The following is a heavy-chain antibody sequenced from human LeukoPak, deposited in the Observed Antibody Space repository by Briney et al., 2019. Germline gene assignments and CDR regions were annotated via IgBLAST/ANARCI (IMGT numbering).Heavy chain of an antibody. J-gene: IGHJ4*02. CDR3: ARVEASGYDYGAFDY. V-gene: IGHV3-7*01. CDR1: GFTFNRYW. D-gene: IGHD5-12*01. Sequence: GGSLTLSCAASGFTFNRYWMSWVRQAPGKELQWVANIKQDGSAKYYVDSAKGRFTISRDNAKNSLYLQMNSLRAEDTAVYYCARVEASGYDYGAFDYWGQGTLVTVSS. CDR2: IKQDGSAK.